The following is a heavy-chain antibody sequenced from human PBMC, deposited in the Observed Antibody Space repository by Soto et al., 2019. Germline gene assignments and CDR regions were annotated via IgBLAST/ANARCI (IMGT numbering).Heavy chain of an antibody. V-gene: IGHV1-69*13. J-gene: IGHJ4*02. CDR3: ASHPRVSVGATGGDY. D-gene: IGHD1-26*01. CDR1: GGTFSSYA. CDR2: LIPIFGTA. Sequence: SVKVSCKASGGTFSSYAISGVRPAPGQGLEWMGGLIPIFGTANYAQKFQGRVTITADESTGTAYMELSSLRSEDTAVYYCASHPRVSVGATGGDYWGQGTLVTVSS.